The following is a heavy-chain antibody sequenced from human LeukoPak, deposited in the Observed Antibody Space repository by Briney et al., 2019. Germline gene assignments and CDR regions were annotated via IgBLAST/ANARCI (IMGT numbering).Heavy chain of an antibody. CDR2: IYYSGST. Sequence: PSETLSLTCTVSGGSISSSSYYWGWIRQPPGKGLEWIGSIYYSGSTYYNPSLKSRVTISVDTSKNQFSLKLSSVTAADTAVYYYARDAWYYYDSSGYSSFDPWGQGTLVTVSS. J-gene: IGHJ5*02. CDR3: ARDAWYYYDSSGYSSFDP. CDR1: GGSISSSSYY. D-gene: IGHD3-22*01. V-gene: IGHV4-39*07.